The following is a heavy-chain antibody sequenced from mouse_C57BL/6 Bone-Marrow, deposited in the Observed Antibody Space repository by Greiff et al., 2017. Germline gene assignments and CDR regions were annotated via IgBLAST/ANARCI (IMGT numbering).Heavy chain of an antibody. CDR1: GFTFSSYT. D-gene: IGHD1-1*01. J-gene: IGHJ4*01. V-gene: IGHV5-9*04. CDR2: ISGGGGNT. Sequence: EVKLVESGGGLVKPGGSLKLSCAASGFTFSSYTMSWVRQTPEKRLEWVATISGGGGNTYYPDSVKGRFTISRDNAKNTLYRQVSRLRSEDTAVYYCARHSYGSSYGAMDYWGQGTSVTVSS. CDR3: ARHSYGSSYGAMDY.